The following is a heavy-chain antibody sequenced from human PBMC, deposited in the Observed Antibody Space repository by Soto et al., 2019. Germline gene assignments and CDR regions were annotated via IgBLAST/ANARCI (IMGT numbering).Heavy chain of an antibody. J-gene: IGHJ4*02. Sequence: GGSLRLSCAASGFTFSSYAMHWVRQAPGKGLEWVAVISYDGSNKYYADSVKGRFTISRDNSKNTLYLQMNSLRAEDTAVYYCAREGRIMITFGGVIAYWGQGTLVTVSS. CDR1: GFTFSSYA. D-gene: IGHD3-16*02. CDR2: ISYDGSNK. V-gene: IGHV3-30-3*01. CDR3: AREGRIMITFGGVIAY.